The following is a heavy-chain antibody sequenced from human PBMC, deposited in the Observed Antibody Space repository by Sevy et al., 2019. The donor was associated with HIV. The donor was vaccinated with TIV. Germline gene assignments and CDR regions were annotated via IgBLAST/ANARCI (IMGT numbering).Heavy chain of an antibody. Sequence: GGSLRLSCAASGFTFSNAWMSWVRQAPGKGLEWVGRIKSKTDGGTTDYAAPVKGRFTNSRDDSKNTLCLQMNSMKTEDTAVYYCTTEYYDILTGYWGHFDYWGQGTLVTVSS. CDR3: TTEYYDILTGYWGHFDY. V-gene: IGHV3-15*01. J-gene: IGHJ4*02. CDR1: GFTFSNAW. D-gene: IGHD3-9*01. CDR2: IKSKTDGGTT.